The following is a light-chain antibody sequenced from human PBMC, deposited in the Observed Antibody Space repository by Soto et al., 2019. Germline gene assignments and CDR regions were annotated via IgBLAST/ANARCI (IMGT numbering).Light chain of an antibody. CDR2: DVS. V-gene: IGLV2-14*03. CDR1: SSDVGGYNY. Sequence: QSVLTQPASVPGSPGQSITIPCTGTSSDVGGYNYVSWYQQHPGKAPKLIIYDVSNRPSGVSNRFSGSKSGNTASLTISGLQAEDEADYYCRSYTSSSTYVFGTGTKVTVL. CDR3: RSYTSSSTYV. J-gene: IGLJ1*01.